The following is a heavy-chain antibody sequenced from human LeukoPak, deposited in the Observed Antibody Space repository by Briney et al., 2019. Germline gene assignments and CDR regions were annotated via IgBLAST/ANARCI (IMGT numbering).Heavy chain of an antibody. D-gene: IGHD3-22*01. V-gene: IGHV3-21*01. CDR3: VGYYYDSSGYYNNDY. Sequence: GGSLRLSCAASGFTFSTYDMNWVRQAPGKGLEWVAYISRSSSHIYYADSVKGRFTISRDNAKNSLYLQMNSLRAEDTAVYYCVGYYYDSSGYYNNDYWGQGTLVTVSS. J-gene: IGHJ4*02. CDR2: ISRSSSHI. CDR1: GFTFSTYD.